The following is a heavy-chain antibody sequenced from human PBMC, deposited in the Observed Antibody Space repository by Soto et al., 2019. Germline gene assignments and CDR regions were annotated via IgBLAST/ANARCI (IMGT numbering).Heavy chain of an antibody. CDR2: IYYSGST. D-gene: IGHD6-13*01. CDR3: ARQSIAAAEILPMGFDP. CDR1: GGSISSSSYY. V-gene: IGHV4-39*01. J-gene: IGHJ5*02. Sequence: SETLSLTCTVSGGSISSSSYYWGWIRQPPGKGLEWIGSIYYSGSTYYNPSLKSRVTISVDTSKNQFSLKLSSVTAADTAVYYCARQSIAAAEILPMGFDPWGQGTLVTVSS.